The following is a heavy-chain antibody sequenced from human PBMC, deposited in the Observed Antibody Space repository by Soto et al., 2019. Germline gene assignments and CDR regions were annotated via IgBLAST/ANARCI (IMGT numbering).Heavy chain of an antibody. CDR2: ISPSSGVT. CDR1: GYTFTSYG. D-gene: IGHD2-21*01. CDR3: ASEMWTRTGPQNFFDY. V-gene: IGHV1-18*01. J-gene: IGHJ4*02. Sequence: GASVKVSCKASGYTFTSYGIIWVRQAPGQGLEWMGYISPSSGVTRYAQNLQGRVTLTTDTSTTTAYMELRSLSSDDTAVYYCASEMWTRTGPQNFFDYWGLGALVTVSS.